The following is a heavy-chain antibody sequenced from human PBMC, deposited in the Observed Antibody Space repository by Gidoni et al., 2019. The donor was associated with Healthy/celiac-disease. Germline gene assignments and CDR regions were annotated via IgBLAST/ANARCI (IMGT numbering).Heavy chain of an antibody. CDR1: GFTFSRYC. V-gene: IGHV3-21*05. D-gene: IGHD6-6*01. J-gene: IGHJ4*02. CDR2: SRSMSSYI. CDR3: ARDKGGWGSSTPADY. Sequence: EVQLVESGGGLVKPGGSLRLSCSASGFTFSRYCMNWVRHARGKGLEWVHYSRSMSSYIYYADSVKGLFTIARDKAKNSLYRQRNSLRAEDTAGYYCARDKGGWGSSTPADYWGQGTLVTVSS.